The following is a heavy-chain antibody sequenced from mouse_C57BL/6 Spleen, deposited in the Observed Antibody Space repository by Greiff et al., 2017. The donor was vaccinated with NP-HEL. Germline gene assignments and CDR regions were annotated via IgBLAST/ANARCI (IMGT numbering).Heavy chain of an antibody. J-gene: IGHJ2*01. CDR2: IYPGDGDT. Sequence: QVQLQQSGPELVKPGASVKISCKASGYAFSSSWMNWVKQRPGKGLEWIGRIYPGDGDTNYNGKFKGKATLTADKSSSTAYMQLSSLTSEDSAVYFCANEGAYDGYFDYWGQGTTLTVSS. CDR3: ANEGAYDGYFDY. D-gene: IGHD2-12*01. CDR1: GYAFSSSW. V-gene: IGHV1-82*01.